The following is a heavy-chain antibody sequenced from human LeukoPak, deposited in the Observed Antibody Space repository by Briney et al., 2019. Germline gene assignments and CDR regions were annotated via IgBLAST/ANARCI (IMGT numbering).Heavy chain of an antibody. Sequence: ASVKVSCKSSGYTFTSYDINWVRQATGQGLEWMGWMNPNSGNTGYAQKFQGRVTITSNTSISTAYMELSSLRSEDTAVYYCARAKGYAPLDYWGQGTLVTVSS. D-gene: IGHD5-12*01. V-gene: IGHV1-8*02. CDR1: GYTFTSYD. CDR3: ARAKGYAPLDY. J-gene: IGHJ4*02. CDR2: MNPNSGNT.